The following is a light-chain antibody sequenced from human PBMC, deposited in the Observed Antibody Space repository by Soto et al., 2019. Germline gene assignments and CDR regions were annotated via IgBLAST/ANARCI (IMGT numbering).Light chain of an antibody. CDR1: SSDVGSYDL. CDR2: EVT. J-gene: IGLJ1*01. V-gene: IGLV2-23*02. CDR3: CSYAGSNRGV. Sequence: QSALTQPASVAGSPGRSITISCTGTSSDVGSYDLVSWYQQLPGKAPKLIIYEVTKWPSGVSTRFSGSKSGNTASLTISGLQAEDEADYYCCSYAGSNRGVFGTGTKVTVL.